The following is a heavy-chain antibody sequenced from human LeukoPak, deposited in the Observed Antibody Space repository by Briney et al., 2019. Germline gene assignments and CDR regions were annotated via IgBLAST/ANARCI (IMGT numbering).Heavy chain of an antibody. V-gene: IGHV4-59*01. Sequence: SETLSLTCAVSGGSISSYYWSCIRQPPGKGVGWIGHIYYSGSTNYNPSLKSRVTISVDTSKNQFSLKLSSVTAADTAVYYCARAQGIVGAPYYFDYWGQGTLVTVSS. CDR2: IYYSGST. D-gene: IGHD1-26*01. CDR3: ARAQGIVGAPYYFDY. J-gene: IGHJ4*02. CDR1: GGSISSYY.